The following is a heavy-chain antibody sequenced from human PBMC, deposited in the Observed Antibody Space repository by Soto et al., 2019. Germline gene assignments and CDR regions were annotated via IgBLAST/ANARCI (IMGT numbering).Heavy chain of an antibody. Sequence: SVKVSCKASGGTFSSYAISWVRQAPGQGLEWMGGIIPILGTANYAQKFQGRVTITADESTSTAYMELSSLRSEDTAVYYCARASAAAVTTSWKYSYYYGMDVWGQGTTVTVSS. D-gene: IGHD4-17*01. CDR3: ARASAAAVTTSWKYSYYYGMDV. CDR2: IIPILGTA. V-gene: IGHV1-69*13. CDR1: GGTFSSYA. J-gene: IGHJ6*02.